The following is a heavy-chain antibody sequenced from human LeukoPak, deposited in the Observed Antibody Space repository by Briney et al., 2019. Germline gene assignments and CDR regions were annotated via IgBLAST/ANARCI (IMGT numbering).Heavy chain of an antibody. CDR2: INSDGGST. V-gene: IGHV3-74*01. D-gene: IGHD4-17*01. J-gene: IGHJ4*02. CDR1: GFTSSTYW. CDR3: ARSYYGDYEDF. Sequence: PGGSLRLSCAASGFTSSTYWIHWVRQAPGKGLMWVSRINSDGGSTSCADSVKGRFTISRDNAKNTVYLHMNSLKVEDTAVYYCARSYYGDYEDFWGQGTLVAVSS.